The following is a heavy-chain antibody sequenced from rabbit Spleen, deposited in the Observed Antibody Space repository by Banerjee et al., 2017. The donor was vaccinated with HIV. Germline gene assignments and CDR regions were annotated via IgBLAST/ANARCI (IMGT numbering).Heavy chain of an antibody. CDR2: IDIGSSGFT. CDR3: ARDTRSSFSSYGMDL. J-gene: IGHJ6*01. V-gene: IGHV1S45*01. D-gene: IGHD1-1*01. Sequence: QEQLEESGGGLVKPEGSLTLTCKASGLDFSGDSYDSYMCLVRQAPGKGLEWIACIDIGSSGFTYFASWAKGRFTISKTSSTTVTLQMTSLTAADTATYFCARDTRSSFSSYGMDLWGQGTLVTVS. CDR1: GLDFSGDSY.